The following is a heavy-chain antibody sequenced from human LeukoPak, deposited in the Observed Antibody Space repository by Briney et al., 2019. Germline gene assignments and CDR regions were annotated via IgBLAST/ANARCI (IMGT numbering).Heavy chain of an antibody. CDR3: ARAGWEYSSSFWDGSYYYYMDV. Sequence: GGSLRLSCAASGFTFSSYSMNWVRQAPGKGLEWVSSISSSSSYIYYADSVKGRFTISRDNAKNSLYLQMNSLRAEDTAVYYCARAGWEYSSSFWDGSYYYYMDVWGKGTTVTVSS. CDR2: ISSSSSYI. D-gene: IGHD6-6*01. J-gene: IGHJ6*03. V-gene: IGHV3-21*01. CDR1: GFTFSSYS.